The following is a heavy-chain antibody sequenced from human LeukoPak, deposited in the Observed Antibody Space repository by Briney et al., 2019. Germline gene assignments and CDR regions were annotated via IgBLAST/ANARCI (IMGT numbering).Heavy chain of an antibody. CDR3: ARVYSDY. Sequence: GGSLRLSCAASGFTYSSNWMTWVRQLPGKGLEWVANIKEDGSDKYYVDSVKGRFTISRDNAKNSLFLQMNSLRVEDTAIYCCARVYSDYWGQGTLVTVSS. D-gene: IGHD2-21*01. J-gene: IGHJ4*02. CDR2: IKEDGSDK. V-gene: IGHV3-7*05. CDR1: GFTYSSNW.